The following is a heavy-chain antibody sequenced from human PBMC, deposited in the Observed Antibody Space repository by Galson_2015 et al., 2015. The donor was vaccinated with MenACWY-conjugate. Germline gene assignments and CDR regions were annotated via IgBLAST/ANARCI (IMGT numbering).Heavy chain of an antibody. D-gene: IGHD3-22*01. CDR2: VREDESEK. J-gene: IGHJ6*03. Sequence: SLRLSCAASGFTFNTYCMSWVRQAPGKGLEWVANVREDESEKIYVDSVKGRFTISRDNAKNSLYLQMNSLRGEDTAVYYCARGLYDRSTYRPMDVWGKGTTVTVSS. CDR3: ARGLYDRSTYRPMDV. V-gene: IGHV3-7*03. CDR1: GFTFNTYC.